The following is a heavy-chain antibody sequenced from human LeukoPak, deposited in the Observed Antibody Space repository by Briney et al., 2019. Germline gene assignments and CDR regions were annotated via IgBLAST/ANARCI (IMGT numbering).Heavy chain of an antibody. D-gene: IGHD3-9*01. CDR3: ATDDVLTGYYEDY. CDR1: GYTFTGYY. CDR2: INPNSGGT. V-gene: IGHV1-2*02. Sequence: ASVKVSCKASGYTFTGYYMHWVRQAPGQGLEWMGWINPNSGGTNYAQKFQGRVTMTRDTSISTAYMELSRLRSDDTAVYYCATDDVLTGYYEDYWGQGTLVTVSS. J-gene: IGHJ4*02.